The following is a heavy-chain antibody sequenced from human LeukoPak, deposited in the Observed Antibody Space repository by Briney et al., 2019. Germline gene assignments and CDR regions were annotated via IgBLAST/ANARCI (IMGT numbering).Heavy chain of an antibody. CDR1: GYTFTVYY. CDR3: ARVPGGLSYYFDL. V-gene: IGHV1-2*02. Sequence: ASVKVSCKASGYTFTVYYMHWVRQARAQGFEWMGWINPNSGGTNYAQKFQGRVTMTRNTTISTAYMELSRLRSDDKAVYFCARVPGGLSYYFDLWGQGTLVAVSS. CDR2: INPNSGGT. J-gene: IGHJ4*02. D-gene: IGHD2-15*01.